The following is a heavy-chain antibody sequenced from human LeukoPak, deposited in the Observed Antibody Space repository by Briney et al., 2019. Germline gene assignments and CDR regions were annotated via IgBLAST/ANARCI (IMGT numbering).Heavy chain of an antibody. CDR3: ATARAEYGDYNSSNYMAL. CDR1: GDSLSGASYF. V-gene: IGHV4-61*02. Sequence: RSETMSPTCSVSGDSLSGASYFWTWVRQPAGKGLEWIGRTYSSGTTFYNPSLKTRVTISLEKSQNQFSLDLSSVTAADTAVYFCATARAEYGDYNSSNYMALWGKRDTVTVSS. J-gene: IGHJ6*03. CDR2: TYSSGTT. D-gene: IGHD4-17*01.